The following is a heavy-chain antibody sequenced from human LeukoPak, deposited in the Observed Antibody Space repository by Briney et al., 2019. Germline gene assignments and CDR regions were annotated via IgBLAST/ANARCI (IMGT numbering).Heavy chain of an antibody. CDR1: GGSIRSGSHY. D-gene: IGHD3-22*01. CDR3: AKRDDSGGNLVDL. V-gene: IGHV4-39*02. CDR2: IYYSGST. J-gene: IGHJ4*02. Sequence: SETLSLTCTVSGGSIRSGSHYWAWIRQPPGKGLEWIGSIYYSGSTYYNPSLENRVTIAIDTSKNHFSLKLSSLSAADTSVYYCAKRDDSGGNLVDLWGQGTLVTVS.